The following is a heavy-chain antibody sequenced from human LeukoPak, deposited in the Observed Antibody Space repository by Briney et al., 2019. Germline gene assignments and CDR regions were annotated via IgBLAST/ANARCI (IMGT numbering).Heavy chain of an antibody. D-gene: IGHD3-16*02. CDR2: IYHSGST. CDR3: ARVVYDYVWGSYRYGFFDY. J-gene: IGHJ4*02. Sequence: SGTLSLTCAVSGGSISSSNWWSWVRQPPGKGLEWIGEIYHSGSTNYNPSLKSRVTISVDKSKNQFSLKLSSVTAADTAVYYCARVVYDYVWGSYRYGFFDYWGQGTLVTVSS. V-gene: IGHV4-4*02. CDR1: GGSISSSNW.